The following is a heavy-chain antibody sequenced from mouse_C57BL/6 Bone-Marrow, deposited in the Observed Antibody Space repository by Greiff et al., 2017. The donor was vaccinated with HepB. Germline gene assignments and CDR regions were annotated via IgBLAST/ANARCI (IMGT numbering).Heavy chain of an antibody. CDR3: ARRDYGSSYEYWYFDV. V-gene: IGHV1-69*01. D-gene: IGHD1-1*01. J-gene: IGHJ1*03. CDR1: GYTFTSYW. CDR2: IDPSDSYT. Sequence: QVQLQQPGAELVMPGASMKLSCKASGYTFTSYWMHWVKQRPGQGLEWIGEIDPSDSYTNYNQKFKGKSTLTVDKSSSTAYMQLSSLTSEDSAVYYCARRDYGSSYEYWYFDVWGTGTTVTVSS.